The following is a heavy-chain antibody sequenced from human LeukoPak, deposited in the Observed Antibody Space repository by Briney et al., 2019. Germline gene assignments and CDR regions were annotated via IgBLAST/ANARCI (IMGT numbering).Heavy chain of an antibody. CDR3: AKAIAAAGLDY. D-gene: IGHD6-13*01. V-gene: IGHV3-30*18. CDR1: GFTFSSYG. Sequence: PGRSLRLSCAASGFTFSSYGMHWVRQAPGKGLEWVAVISYDGGNKYYADSVKGRFTISRDNSKNTPYLQMNSLRAEDTAVYYCAKAIAAAGLDYWGQGTLVTVSS. CDR2: ISYDGGNK. J-gene: IGHJ4*02.